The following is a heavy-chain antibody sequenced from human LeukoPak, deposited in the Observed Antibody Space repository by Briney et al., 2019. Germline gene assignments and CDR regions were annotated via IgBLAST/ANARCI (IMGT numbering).Heavy chain of an antibody. CDR3: AKDTVTTPFDY. D-gene: IGHD4-17*01. Sequence: GGSLRLSCAASGFTFSSSAMNWVRQAPGKGLEWVSASGTAGDTYYADSVKGRFTISRDDSKNTLFLQMTSLRAEDTAVYYCAKDTVTTPFDYWGQGTLVTVSS. J-gene: IGHJ4*02. CDR1: GFTFSSSA. V-gene: IGHV3-23*01. CDR2: SGTAGDT.